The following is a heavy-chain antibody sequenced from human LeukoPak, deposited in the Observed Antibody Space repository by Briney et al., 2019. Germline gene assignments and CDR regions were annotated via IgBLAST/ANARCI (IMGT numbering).Heavy chain of an antibody. CDR3: ARDRIAVAGCFDY. D-gene: IGHD6-19*01. CDR2: ISSSGSTI. J-gene: IGHJ4*02. V-gene: IGHV3-11*04. Sequence: TGGSLRLSCAASGFTFSDYYMSWIRQAPGKGLEWVSYISSSGSTIYYADSVKGRFTISRDNAKNSLYLQMNSLRAEDTAVYYCARDRIAVAGCFDYWGQGTLVTVSS. CDR1: GFTFSDYY.